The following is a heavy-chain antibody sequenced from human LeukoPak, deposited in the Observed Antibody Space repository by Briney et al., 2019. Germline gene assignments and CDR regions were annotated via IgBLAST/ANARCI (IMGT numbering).Heavy chain of an antibody. CDR3: AKRGNPAVGHHYLDV. V-gene: IGHV3-23*01. Sequence: GGSLRLSCAASGFTFSSYDMSWVRQAPGKGLEWVSSITLSVGSTFYADSVKGRFTISRDNSKNTLYLQMNSLGAEDTAVYYCAKRGNPAVGHHYLDVWGEGTTVSVSS. CDR1: GFTFSSYD. D-gene: IGHD2-2*01. J-gene: IGHJ6*03. CDR2: ITLSVGST.